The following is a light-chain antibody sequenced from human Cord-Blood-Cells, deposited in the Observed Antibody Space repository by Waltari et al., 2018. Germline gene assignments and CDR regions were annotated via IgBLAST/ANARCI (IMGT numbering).Light chain of an antibody. J-gene: IGLJ2*01. V-gene: IGLV1-44*01. CDR3: AAWDDSLNGLV. CDR2: SNT. CDR1: SSNIGRNT. Sequence: QSVLTQPPSASGPPGQRVTIPCSGSSSNIGRNTVNWYQQLPGTAPKLLIYSNTQRPSGVPDRFSGSKSGTSASLAISGLQSEDEADYYCAAWDDSLNGLVFGGGTKLTVL.